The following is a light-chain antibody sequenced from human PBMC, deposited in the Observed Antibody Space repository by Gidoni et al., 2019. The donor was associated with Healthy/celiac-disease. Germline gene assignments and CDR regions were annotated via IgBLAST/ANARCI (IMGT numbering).Light chain of an antibody. V-gene: IGKV4-1*01. CDR2: WAS. CDR1: QSVLYSSNNKNY. CDR3: QQYYSTLSYT. J-gene: IGKJ2*01. Sequence: DIVMTQSPDSLAVSLGERAPINCKSSQSVLYSSNNKNYLAWYQQKPGQPPKLLIYWASTRESGVPDRFSGSGSGTDFTLTISSLQAEDVEVYYCQQYYSTLSYTFGQGTKLEIK.